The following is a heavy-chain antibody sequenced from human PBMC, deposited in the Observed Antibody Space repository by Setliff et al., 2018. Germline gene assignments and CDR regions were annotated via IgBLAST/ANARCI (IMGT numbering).Heavy chain of an antibody. CDR1: GFTFSSYW. CDR2: IKQDGSEK. Sequence: PGGSLRLSCAASGFTFSSYWMSWVRQAPGKGLEWVANIKQDGSEKYYVDSVKGRFTISRDNAKNSLYLQMNSLRAEDTAVYYCARALRGYCSGGSCYKGDDYWGQGTLVTVSS. D-gene: IGHD2-15*01. V-gene: IGHV3-7*01. J-gene: IGHJ4*02. CDR3: ARALRGYCSGGSCYKGDDY.